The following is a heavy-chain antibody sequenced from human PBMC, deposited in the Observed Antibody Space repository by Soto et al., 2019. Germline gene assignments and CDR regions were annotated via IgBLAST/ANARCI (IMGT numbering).Heavy chain of an antibody. Sequence: GGSLRLSCAASGFTFSNAWMSWVRQAPGKGLEWVGRIKSKTDGGTTDYAAPVKGRFTISRDDSKNTLYLQMNSLKTEDTAVYYCTTSGYSYGYILDDAFDIWGQGTMVTVSS. CDR3: TTSGYSYGYILDDAFDI. CDR2: IKSKTDGGTT. J-gene: IGHJ3*02. V-gene: IGHV3-15*01. CDR1: GFTFSNAW. D-gene: IGHD5-18*01.